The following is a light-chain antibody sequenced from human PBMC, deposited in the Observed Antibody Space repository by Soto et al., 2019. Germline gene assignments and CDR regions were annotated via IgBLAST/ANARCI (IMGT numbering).Light chain of an antibody. Sequence: QSVLTQPASVSGSPGQSITFSCTGTSSDVGGYNFVSWYQHHPGKAPKLIIYEVSNRPSGVSNRFSASKSGNTASLTISGLQAEDEADYYCSSYPNSTTLVGFGAGTQLTVL. CDR3: SSYPNSTTLVG. J-gene: IGLJ2*01. CDR1: SSDVGGYNF. CDR2: EVS. V-gene: IGLV2-14*01.